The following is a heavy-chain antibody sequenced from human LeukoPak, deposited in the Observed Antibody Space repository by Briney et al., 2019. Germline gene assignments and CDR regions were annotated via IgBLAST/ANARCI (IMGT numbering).Heavy chain of an antibody. D-gene: IGHD6-6*01. J-gene: IGHJ3*02. Sequence: PSETLSLTCAVSGGSISSGGYSWSWIRQPPGKGLEWIGHIYHSGSTYYNPSLKSRVTISVDRSKNQFSLKLSSVTAADTAVYYCARAYSSSPEGSAFDIWGQGTMVTVSP. V-gene: IGHV4-30-2*01. CDR3: ARAYSSSPEGSAFDI. CDR1: GGSISSGGYS. CDR2: IYHSGST.